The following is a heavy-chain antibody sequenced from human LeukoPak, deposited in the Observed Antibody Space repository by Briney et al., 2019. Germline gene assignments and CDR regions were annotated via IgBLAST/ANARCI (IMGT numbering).Heavy chain of an antibody. Sequence: SETLSLTCAVYGGSFSGYYWSWIRQPPGKGLEWIGEINHSGSTNYNPSLKSRVTISVDTSKNQFSLKLCSVTAADTAVYYCARPVPSRLGWFDPWGQGTLVTVSS. V-gene: IGHV4-34*01. CDR3: ARPVPSRLGWFDP. CDR2: INHSGST. CDR1: GGSFSGYY. D-gene: IGHD1-1*01. J-gene: IGHJ5*02.